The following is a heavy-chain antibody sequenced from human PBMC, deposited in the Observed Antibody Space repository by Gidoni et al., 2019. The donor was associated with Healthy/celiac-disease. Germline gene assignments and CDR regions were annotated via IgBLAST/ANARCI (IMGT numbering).Heavy chain of an antibody. Sequence: EVQLVQSGAEVKKPGESLKISCKGSGYSFTSYWIGWVRQMPGKGLEWMGIIYPGDSDTRYSPSFQGQVTISADKSISTAYLQWSSLKASDTAMYYCARLKRRRYDYQENWFDPWGQGTLVTVSS. D-gene: IGHD3-16*01. CDR1: GYSFTSYW. CDR2: IYPGDSDT. J-gene: IGHJ5*02. CDR3: ARLKRRRYDYQENWFDP. V-gene: IGHV5-51*03.